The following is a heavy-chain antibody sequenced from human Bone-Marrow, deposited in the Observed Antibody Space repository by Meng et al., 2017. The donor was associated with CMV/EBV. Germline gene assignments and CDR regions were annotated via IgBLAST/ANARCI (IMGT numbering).Heavy chain of an antibody. CDR1: GFTFSSYS. V-gene: IGHV3-21*01. J-gene: IGHJ2*01. Sequence: GESLKISCAASGFTFSSYSMNWVRQAPGKGLEWVSSISSSSSYIYYADSVKGRFTISRDNAKNSLYLQMNSLRAEDTAVYYCAKDSGSAAIHGWYFDLWGRGTLVTVSS. CDR3: AKDSGSAAIHGWYFDL. CDR2: ISSSSSYI. D-gene: IGHD2-2*02.